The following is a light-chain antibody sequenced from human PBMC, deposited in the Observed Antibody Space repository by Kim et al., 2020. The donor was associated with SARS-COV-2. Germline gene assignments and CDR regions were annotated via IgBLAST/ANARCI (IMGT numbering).Light chain of an antibody. Sequence: SYELTQPPSVSVAPGETANITCGGNYIGSKSVHWYQQETGQAPVLVIYSNIDRPSGIPERFSGSNSGNTATLTISRVEAGDEADYYCQVWDSSGDHYVFGTGTKVTVL. V-gene: IGLV3-21*04. CDR2: SNI. CDR3: QVWDSSGDHYV. CDR1: YIGSKS. J-gene: IGLJ1*01.